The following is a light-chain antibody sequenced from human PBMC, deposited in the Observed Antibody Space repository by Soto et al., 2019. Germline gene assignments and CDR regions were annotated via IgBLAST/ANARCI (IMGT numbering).Light chain of an antibody. Sequence: EVVMTQSPATLSVSPGERATLSCRASHSISSSVAWYQQKPGQAPRLLISGASTRAAGIPARFSGSGSGTEFTLTISSLQSEDFAVYYCQQYSSSPRGNFGQGTRLEIK. CDR1: HSISSS. J-gene: IGKJ5*01. CDR2: GAS. V-gene: IGKV3-15*01. CDR3: QQYSSSPRGN.